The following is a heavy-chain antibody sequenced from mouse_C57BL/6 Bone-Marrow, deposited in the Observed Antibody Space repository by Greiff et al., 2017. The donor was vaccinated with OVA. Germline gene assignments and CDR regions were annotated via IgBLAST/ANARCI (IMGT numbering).Heavy chain of an antibody. J-gene: IGHJ2*01. Sequence: QVQLQQSGAELVRPGASVKLSCKASGYTFTSYGISWVKQRTGQGLEWIGEIYPGSGNTYYNEKFKGKATLTADKSSSTAYLELRSLTSEDSAVYFCARSYYYYFDYWGQGTTLTVSS. CDR1: GYTFTSYG. CDR2: IYPGSGNT. CDR3: ARSYYYYFDY. V-gene: IGHV1-81*01. D-gene: IGHD2-12*01.